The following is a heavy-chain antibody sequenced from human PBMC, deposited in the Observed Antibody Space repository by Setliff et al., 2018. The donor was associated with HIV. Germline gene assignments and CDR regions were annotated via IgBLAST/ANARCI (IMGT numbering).Heavy chain of an antibody. CDR1: GYIFTSYY. CDR3: ARGTTESCDY. J-gene: IGHJ4*02. V-gene: IGHV1-46*01. CDR2: INPGTGST. D-gene: IGHD4-17*01. Sequence: ASVKVSCKASGYIFTSYYLHWVRQVPGQGLEWMGIINPGTGSTTYAQEFQGRVTMTWDMSTTTLSMELSSLTSEDTAVFYCARGTTESCDYWGQGTLVTVSS.